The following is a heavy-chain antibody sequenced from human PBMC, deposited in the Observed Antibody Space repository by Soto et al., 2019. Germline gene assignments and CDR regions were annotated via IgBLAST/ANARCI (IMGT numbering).Heavy chain of an antibody. Sequence: PGESLKISCKGSGYSFTSYWIGWVRQMPGKGLEWMGIIYPGDSDTRYSPSFQGQVTISADKSISTAYLQWSSLKASDTAMYYCVSHLNYYDSSGLDAFDIWGQGTMVTVSS. V-gene: IGHV5-51*01. J-gene: IGHJ3*02. D-gene: IGHD3-22*01. CDR1: GYSFTSYW. CDR2: IYPGDSDT. CDR3: VSHLNYYDSSGLDAFDI.